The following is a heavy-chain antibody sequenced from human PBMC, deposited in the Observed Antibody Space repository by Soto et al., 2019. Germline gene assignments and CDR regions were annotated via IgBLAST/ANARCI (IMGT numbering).Heavy chain of an antibody. CDR1: GFRFRHYA. CDR2: SSSDGGST. Sequence: EERLSESGGGLIQPGGSLRLSCAASGFRFRHYALSWVRQAPGKGLEWVSESSSDGGSTSYPDSVRGRFIISRDRSKGTVYLHMNAVRVEDTDVYFCARDRTLSSVPRRYFDLWGRGTLVTVSS. V-gene: IGHV3-23*01. CDR3: ARDRTLSSVPRRYFDL. J-gene: IGHJ2*01.